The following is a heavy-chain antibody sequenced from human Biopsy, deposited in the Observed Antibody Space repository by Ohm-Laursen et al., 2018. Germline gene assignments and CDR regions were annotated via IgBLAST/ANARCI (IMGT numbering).Heavy chain of an antibody. J-gene: IGHJ4*02. Sequence: SLRLSRAASGFSFSIYSMNWVRQAPGKGLEWVSFISSSSSYIYYADSVKGRFTVSRDNARDSLYLQMNSLRAEDTAVYYCARDVRPVTMIAEGDFDYWGQGSLVTVS. D-gene: IGHD3-22*01. V-gene: IGHV3-21*01. CDR3: ARDVRPVTMIAEGDFDY. CDR2: ISSSSSYI. CDR1: GFSFSIYS.